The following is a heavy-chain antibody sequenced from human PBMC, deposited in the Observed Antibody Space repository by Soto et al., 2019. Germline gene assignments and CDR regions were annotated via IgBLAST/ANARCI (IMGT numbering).Heavy chain of an antibody. CDR2: MTNSGASM. V-gene: IGHV3-48*03. J-gene: IGHJ6*02. Sequence: PGGSRRLSCVVSGSDLRTYEMNWVRQAPGKGREWVSYMTNSGASMSNAYSVMGRFPISRDNAQNSVFLHMSSLRAEDPALYYCVTRPYYYGLDLWGQGTTVTVSS. CDR3: VTRPYYYGLDL. CDR1: GSDLRTYE.